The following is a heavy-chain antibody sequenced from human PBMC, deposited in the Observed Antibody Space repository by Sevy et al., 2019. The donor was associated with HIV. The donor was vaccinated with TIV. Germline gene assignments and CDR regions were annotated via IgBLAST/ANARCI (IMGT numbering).Heavy chain of an antibody. D-gene: IGHD2-21*02. CDR2: MNPNSADT. Sequence: ASVEVSCTASGYTFTNNDIIWVRQATGQGLEWMGGMNPNSADTGYALKFQGRVTLTNNPSRSTAYMELGSLTSEDTAVYYCARVSPCGGDCYYFDFWGQGTLLTVSS. J-gene: IGHJ4*02. CDR3: ARVSPCGGDCYYFDF. V-gene: IGHV1-8*01. CDR1: GYTFTNND.